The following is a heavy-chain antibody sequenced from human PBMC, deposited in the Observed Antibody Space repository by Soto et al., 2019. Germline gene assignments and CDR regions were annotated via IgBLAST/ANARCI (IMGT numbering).Heavy chain of an antibody. CDR2: IDWDDDK. D-gene: IGHD3-10*01. J-gene: IGHJ6*02. CDR3: AHIRGAGAYYYYPMDV. V-gene: IGHV2-70*12. CDR1: GFSLTTPGMC. Sequence: SGPTLVNPRQTLTLTCTFSGFSLTTPGMCVSWIRQPPEKALEWLAVIDWDDDKYYSTSLKTRLSISMDTSKNQVVLEMTNVAPVDTATYYCAHIRGAGAYYYYPMDVWGQGTTVTVSS.